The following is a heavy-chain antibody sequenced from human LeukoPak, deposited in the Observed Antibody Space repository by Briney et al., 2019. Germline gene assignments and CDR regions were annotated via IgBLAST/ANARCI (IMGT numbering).Heavy chain of an antibody. Sequence: GASVKVSCKASGYIFTTHYMHWVRQAPGQGLEWMGVIQPSGGSTSYAQKFQGRVTMTRDMSTSTVYMELSSLRSEDTAVYYCARGTGSYRYYYYYYMDVWGKGTTVTVSS. J-gene: IGHJ6*03. CDR1: GYIFTTHY. D-gene: IGHD1-26*01. CDR2: IQPSGGST. V-gene: IGHV1-46*01. CDR3: ARGTGSYRYYYYYYMDV.